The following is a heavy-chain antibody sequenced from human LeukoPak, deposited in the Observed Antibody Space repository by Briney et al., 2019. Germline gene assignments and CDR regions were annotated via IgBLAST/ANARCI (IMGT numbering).Heavy chain of an antibody. D-gene: IGHD3-16*01. Sequence: SETLSLTCTVSGGSISSYYWSWIRQPPGKGPEWIGYIYYSGSTNYNPSLKSRVTISVDTSKNQFSLKLTSVTAADTAVYYCAREWGADYWGQGTLVTVSS. CDR3: AREWGADY. V-gene: IGHV4-59*01. CDR2: IYYSGST. CDR1: GGSISSYY. J-gene: IGHJ4*02.